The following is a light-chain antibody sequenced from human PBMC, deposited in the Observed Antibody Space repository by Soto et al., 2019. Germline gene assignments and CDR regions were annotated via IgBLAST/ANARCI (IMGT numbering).Light chain of an antibody. CDR3: SSFVAGNNYWV. CDR1: SSDVGGYDY. J-gene: IGLJ3*02. CDR2: EVT. V-gene: IGLV2-8*01. Sequence: QSALTQPPSASGSPGRSVTISCTGTSSDVGGYDYVSWFQQHPGKAPKLIIYEVTKRPSGVPDRFSASKSGNTASLTVSGLQAEDEADYYCSSFVAGNNYWVFGGGNKLTVL.